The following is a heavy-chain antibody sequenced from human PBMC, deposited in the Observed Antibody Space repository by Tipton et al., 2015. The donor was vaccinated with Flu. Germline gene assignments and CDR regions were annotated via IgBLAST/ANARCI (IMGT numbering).Heavy chain of an antibody. J-gene: IGHJ5*02. Sequence: VQLVQSGGGLIQPGGSLRLSCAASGFSVSSNYMSCVRQAPGKGLEWVSVSYSDGSTYYIDSVQGRFTISRDNSKNMLSLEMNSLRAEDTAVYYCARGQGANPWGQRTLVTVSS. CDR1: GFSVSSNY. CDR2: SYSDGST. V-gene: IGHV3-53*01. CDR3: ARGQGANP.